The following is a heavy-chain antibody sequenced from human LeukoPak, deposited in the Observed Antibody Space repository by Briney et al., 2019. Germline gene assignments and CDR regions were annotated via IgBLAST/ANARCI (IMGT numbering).Heavy chain of an antibody. CDR1: GFTFSNYD. CDR2: IGTVGDS. D-gene: IGHD2/OR15-2a*01. Sequence: PGVSLRLSCAASGFTFSNYDMHWVRQVTGKGLEWVSSIGTVGDSYYSDSVKGRFTISRENAKNSWYLQMSSLRAGDTAVYYCLRDCNNIRCSGARMDVWGQGTTVIVSS. V-gene: IGHV3-13*01. J-gene: IGHJ6*02. CDR3: LRDCNNIRCSGARMDV.